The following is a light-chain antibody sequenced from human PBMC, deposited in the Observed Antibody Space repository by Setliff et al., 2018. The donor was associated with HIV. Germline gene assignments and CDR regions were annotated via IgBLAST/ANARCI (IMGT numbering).Light chain of an antibody. Sequence: QSVLTQPASVSGSPGQSITISCTGTGGDVGGYNYVSWYQQHPGKAPKLMIYDVSSQPSGVSNRFSGSKFGNTASLTISGLQAEDEADYYCSSYTSTSTVIFGGGTKVTVL. CDR3: SSYTSTSTVI. J-gene: IGLJ2*01. CDR1: GGDVGGYNY. V-gene: IGLV2-14*03. CDR2: DVS.